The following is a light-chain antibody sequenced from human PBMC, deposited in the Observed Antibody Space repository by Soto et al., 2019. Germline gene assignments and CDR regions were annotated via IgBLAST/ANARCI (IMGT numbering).Light chain of an antibody. Sequence: EIVMTQSPATLSVSPGARAPLSCRASQSVSSNLAWYQQKPGQAPRLLIYDASNRATGIPARFSGSGSGTDFTLTISSLEPEDFAVYYCQQRSNWLTFGQGTRLEIK. V-gene: IGKV3-11*01. CDR3: QQRSNWLT. CDR2: DAS. J-gene: IGKJ5*01. CDR1: QSVSSN.